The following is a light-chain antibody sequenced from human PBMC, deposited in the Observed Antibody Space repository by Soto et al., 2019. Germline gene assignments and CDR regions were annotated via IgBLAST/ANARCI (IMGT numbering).Light chain of an antibody. Sequence: AIQMTQSPSSLSASVGDRVTMTCRASQGINNELAWYQQKPGKAPKLLIYAASNLHSGVPSRFSGSGSGTDFALTISSLQPEDFATYFCLHDYTYPRTFGQGTRVE. V-gene: IGKV1-6*01. J-gene: IGKJ1*01. CDR1: QGINNE. CDR2: AAS. CDR3: LHDYTYPRT.